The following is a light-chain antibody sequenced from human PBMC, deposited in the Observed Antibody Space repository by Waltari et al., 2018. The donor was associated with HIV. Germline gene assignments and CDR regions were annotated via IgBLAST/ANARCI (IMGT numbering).Light chain of an antibody. CDR1: QSVGYF. V-gene: IGKV3-11*01. CDR3: QQRINWPLT. Sequence: EIVLTQSPVTLSLSPGERADLSCRASQSVGYFLAWYQQKPGQAPRLLIYAVSKRAAGTPARFSGSGSKTNFTRTISALEPEDFVVYFCQQRINWPLTFGGGTRVEI. J-gene: IGKJ4*01. CDR2: AVS.